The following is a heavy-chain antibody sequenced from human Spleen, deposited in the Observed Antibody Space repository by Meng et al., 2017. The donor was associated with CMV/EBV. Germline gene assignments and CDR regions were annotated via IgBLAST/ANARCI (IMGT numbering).Heavy chain of an antibody. V-gene: IGHV1-2*02. D-gene: IGHD6-25*01. CDR2: INPKSGET. CDR1: GYTFTGFY. CDR3: ARDVVPLSSSSGDYYFDS. Sequence: ASVKVSCKTSGYTFTGFYVHWVRQAPGRGLQWMGWINPKSGETNYAQKFEGRVTMTRDTSSNTAYMEPNRLRSVDTAVHYCARDVVPLSSSSGDYYFDSWGQGTLVTVSS. J-gene: IGHJ4*02.